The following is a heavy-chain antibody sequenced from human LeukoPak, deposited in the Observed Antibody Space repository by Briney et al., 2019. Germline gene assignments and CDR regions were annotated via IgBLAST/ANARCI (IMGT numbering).Heavy chain of an antibody. CDR3: AKLHYESGSYRHFDY. J-gene: IGHJ4*02. CDR1: GLTFSSYA. CDR2: ISGSGRST. D-gene: IGHD1-26*01. V-gene: IGHV3-23*01. Sequence: GGSLRLSCAASGLTFSSYAMSWDRQAPGKGLEWVSAISGSGRSTYYADSVKGRFTISRDNSKNTLYLQMNSLRAEDTAVYYCAKLHYESGSYRHFDYWGQGTLVTVSS.